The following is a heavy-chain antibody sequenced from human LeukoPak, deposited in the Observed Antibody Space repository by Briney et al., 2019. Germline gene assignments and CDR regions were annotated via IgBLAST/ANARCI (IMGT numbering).Heavy chain of an antibody. D-gene: IGHD1-14*01. J-gene: IGHJ4*02. V-gene: IGHV4-39*01. CDR3: ARHNPYFDY. CDR2: IYYSGTT. CDR1: GGSITRGTNH. Sequence: PSETLSLTCTVSGGSITRGTNHWGWIRQPPGKGPEWIGSIYYSGTTYYNPSLKSRVTISIDTSKNQVSLKLTSVTATDTAVYYCARHNPYFDYWGQGTLVTVSS.